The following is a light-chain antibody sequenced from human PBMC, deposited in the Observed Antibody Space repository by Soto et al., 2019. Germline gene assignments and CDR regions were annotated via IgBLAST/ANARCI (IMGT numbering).Light chain of an antibody. Sequence: QSVLTQPPSVSGAPGQRVTISCTGSTSNIGSIFDVHWYQHLPGAAPKLLIFGNNNRPSVVPDRFSGSKSGTSASLPITGLQPEDEADYYCQSYDNSLAGSVVFGGGTKLTVL. CDR1: TSNIGSIFD. V-gene: IGLV1-40*01. CDR2: GNN. J-gene: IGLJ2*01. CDR3: QSYDNSLAGSVV.